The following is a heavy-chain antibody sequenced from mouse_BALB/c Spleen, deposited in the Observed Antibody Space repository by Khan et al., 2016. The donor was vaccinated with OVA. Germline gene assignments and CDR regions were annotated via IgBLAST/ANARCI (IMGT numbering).Heavy chain of an antibody. CDR2: ILPGSGRT. J-gene: IGHJ3*01. CDR3: AGRNYYGSSSWFAY. CDR1: GYTFSSYW. Sequence: VQLVESGADLMKPGASVKISCTATGYTFSSYWIKWVKQRPGHGLEWIGDILPGSGRTYYNEKFKGKATITADTSSNTLYIQLSSLTSEDSAGYYGAGRNYYGSSSWFAYWGQGTLVTVSA. D-gene: IGHD1-1*01. V-gene: IGHV1-9*01.